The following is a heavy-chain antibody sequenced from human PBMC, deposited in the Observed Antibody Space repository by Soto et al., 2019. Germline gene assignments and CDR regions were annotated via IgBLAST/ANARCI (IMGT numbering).Heavy chain of an antibody. V-gene: IGHV3-33*01. CDR2: IWYDGSNT. D-gene: IGHD2-15*01. CDR1: GFTFSSYG. J-gene: IGHJ4*02. CDR3: AREGYCSGGSCYSGPVFDY. Sequence: QVQLVESGGGVVQPGRSLRLSCAASGFTFSSYGMHWVRQAPGKGLEWVAVIWYDGSNTYYADSVKGRFTISRDNSKNTLYLQMNSLRAEDTAVYYCAREGYCSGGSCYSGPVFDYWGQGTLVTVSS.